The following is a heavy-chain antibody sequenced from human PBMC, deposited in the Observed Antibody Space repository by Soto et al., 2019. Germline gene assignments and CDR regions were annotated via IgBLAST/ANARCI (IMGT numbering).Heavy chain of an antibody. J-gene: IGHJ3*02. CDR2: IRSKAYGGTK. Sequence: GGSLRLSCTASGFTFGDYAMSWVRQAPGKGLEWVGFIRSKAYGGTKEYAASVKGRFTISRDDSKSIAYLQMNSLKTEDTAVYYCTRAQAYCGGDCYSGSDDAFDIWGQGTMVTVSS. CDR1: GFTFGDYA. CDR3: TRAQAYCGGDCYSGSDDAFDI. V-gene: IGHV3-49*04. D-gene: IGHD2-21*02.